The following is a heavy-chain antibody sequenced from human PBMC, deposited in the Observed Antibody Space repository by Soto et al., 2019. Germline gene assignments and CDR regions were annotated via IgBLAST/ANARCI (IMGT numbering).Heavy chain of an antibody. V-gene: IGHV3-30*18. Sequence: GGSLRLSCAASGFTFSSYGMHWVRQAPGKGLEWVAVISYDGSNKYYADSVKGRFTISRDNSKNTLYLQMNSLRAEDTAVYYCAKDEEVVGATSLIAPIDYWGQGTLVTVSS. CDR3: AKDEEVVGATSLIAPIDY. J-gene: IGHJ4*02. CDR1: GFTFSSYG. CDR2: ISYDGSNK. D-gene: IGHD1-26*01.